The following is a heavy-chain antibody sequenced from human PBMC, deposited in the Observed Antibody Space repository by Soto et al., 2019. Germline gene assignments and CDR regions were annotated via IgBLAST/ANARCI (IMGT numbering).Heavy chain of an antibody. Sequence: LILSCAASGFSVSTNYLTWVRQAPGKGLEWVSLIYSGGATYYAASVRGRFTISRDNSKNTVYLQMNNLRAEDTAVYYCARGYGTTYAFGYWGQGTLVTVSS. V-gene: IGHV3-53*01. CDR3: ARGYGTTYAFGY. D-gene: IGHD3-16*01. CDR1: GFSVSTNY. J-gene: IGHJ4*02. CDR2: IYSGGAT.